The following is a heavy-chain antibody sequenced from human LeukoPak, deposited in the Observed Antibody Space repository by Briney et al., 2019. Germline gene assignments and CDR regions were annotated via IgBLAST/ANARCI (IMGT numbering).Heavy chain of an antibody. V-gene: IGHV3-23*01. CDR2: IRGSGVST. CDR3: ANPEWLLPSYYYYGLDV. J-gene: IGHJ6*02. Sequence: PGGSRRLSCAASGLSFSSHSMSWVRQAPWKGLEWLSSIRGSGVSTYYADSVKGRFTISRDNSKNTLYLQMDSLRVEDTAVYYCANPEWLLPSYYYYGLDVWGQGTTVAVSS. CDR1: GLSFSSHS. D-gene: IGHD3-3*01.